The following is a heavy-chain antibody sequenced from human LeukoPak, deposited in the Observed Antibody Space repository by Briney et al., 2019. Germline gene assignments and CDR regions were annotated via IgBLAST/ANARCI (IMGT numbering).Heavy chain of an antibody. CDR2: FNPGDGET. CDR1: GYTLTELY. J-gene: IGHJ4*02. D-gene: IGHD3-22*01. CDR3: ATLYDSSGYYYVAFDY. Sequence: ASVKVSCTVSGYTLTELYMHWVRQAPGKGLEWMGGFNPGDGETIYAQKFQGRVTMTEDTSADTAYMELSSLRSEDTAVYYCATLYDSSGYYYVAFDYWGQGTLVTVSS. V-gene: IGHV1-24*01.